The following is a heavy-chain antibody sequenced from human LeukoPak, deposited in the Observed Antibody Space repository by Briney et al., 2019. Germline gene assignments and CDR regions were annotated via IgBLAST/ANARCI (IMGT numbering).Heavy chain of an antibody. J-gene: IGHJ4*02. V-gene: IGHV3-30*04. D-gene: IGHD2-15*01. CDR1: GFTFSNYA. CDR3: ARQDCSGGRCYLDY. CDR2: ISYDGSNK. Sequence: PGGSLRLSCAASGFTFSNYAMHWVLQAPGKGLEWVAVISYDGSNKYYADSVKGRFTISRDNSKNTVYLQMNSLRAEDTAIFYCARQDCSGGRCYLDYWGQGTLVTVSS.